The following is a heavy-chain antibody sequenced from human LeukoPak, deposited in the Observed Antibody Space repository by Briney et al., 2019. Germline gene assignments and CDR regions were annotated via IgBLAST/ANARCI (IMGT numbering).Heavy chain of an antibody. CDR2: ISAYNGNT. V-gene: IGHV1-18*01. CDR3: ARDPQYSSSWYGINWFDP. CDR1: GYTFTIYG. D-gene: IGHD6-13*01. Sequence: ASVKVSCKASGYTFTIYGISWVRQAPGQGLEWMGWISAYNGNTNYAQKLQGRVTMTTDTSTSTAYMELGSLRSDDTAVYYCARDPQYSSSWYGINWFDPWGQGTLVTVSS. J-gene: IGHJ5*02.